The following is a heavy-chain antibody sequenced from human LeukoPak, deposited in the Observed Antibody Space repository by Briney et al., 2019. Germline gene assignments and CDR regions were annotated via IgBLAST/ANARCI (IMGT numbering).Heavy chain of an antibody. CDR3: ARDQYYYDSSGYLTFDY. CDR1: GVSISSYY. Sequence: PSETLSLTCNVSGVSISSYYWSWIRQPAGKGLEWIGRIHTSGSTNYNPSLKSRVTMSVDTSKNQFSLKLSSVTAADTAVYYCARDQYYYDSSGYLTFDYWGQGTLVTVSS. J-gene: IGHJ4*02. V-gene: IGHV4-4*07. CDR2: IHTSGST. D-gene: IGHD3-22*01.